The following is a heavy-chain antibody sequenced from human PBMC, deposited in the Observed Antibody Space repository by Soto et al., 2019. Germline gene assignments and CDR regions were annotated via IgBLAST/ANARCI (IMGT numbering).Heavy chain of an antibody. J-gene: IGHJ5*01. CDR3: GGDSSGVTYHDPTDS. Sequence: PGGSLRLSCSASGFTFSNRGFHWVRQAPGKGLEWVAVISYDGSDKYYADSVKGRFTISRDNSKKTLYLQMTSLRADDTAVYYCGGDSSGVTYHDPTDSWGQGTLVTVSS. D-gene: IGHD3-10*01. V-gene: IGHV3-30*03. CDR1: GFTFSNRG. CDR2: ISYDGSDK.